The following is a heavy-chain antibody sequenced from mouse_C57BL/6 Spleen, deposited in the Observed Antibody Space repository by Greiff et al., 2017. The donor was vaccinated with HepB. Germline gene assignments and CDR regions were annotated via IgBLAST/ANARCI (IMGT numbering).Heavy chain of an antibody. Sequence: EVMLVESGGGLVKPGGSLKLSCAASGFTFSDYGMHWVRQAPEKGLEWVAYISSGSSTIYYADTVKGRFTISRDNAKNTLFLQMTSLRSEDTAMYYCARGYYGSSYDPWYFDVWGTGTTVTVSS. CDR2: ISSGSSTI. CDR1: GFTFSDYG. J-gene: IGHJ1*03. CDR3: ARGYYGSSYDPWYFDV. V-gene: IGHV5-17*01. D-gene: IGHD1-1*01.